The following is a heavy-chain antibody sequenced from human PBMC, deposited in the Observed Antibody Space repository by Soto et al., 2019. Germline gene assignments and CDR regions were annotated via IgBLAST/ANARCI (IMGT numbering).Heavy chain of an antibody. CDR1: GGSISSYY. Sequence: SETLSLTCTVSGGSISSYYWSWIRQPPGKGLEWIGYIYYSGSTNYNPSLKSRVTISVDNSKNTLYLQMNSLRAEDTAFFYCARDPGGSYYQSYYFDYWGQGTLVTVSS. CDR3: ARDPGGSYYQSYYFDY. J-gene: IGHJ4*02. V-gene: IGHV4-59*12. D-gene: IGHD1-26*01. CDR2: IYYSGST.